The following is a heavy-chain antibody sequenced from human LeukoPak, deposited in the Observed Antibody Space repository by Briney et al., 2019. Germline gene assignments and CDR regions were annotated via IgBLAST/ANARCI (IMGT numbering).Heavy chain of an antibody. CDR3: TRGDPDY. V-gene: IGHV3-7*01. CDR1: GFTFNGYW. Sequence: GGSLRLSCAASGFTFNGYWMQWVRKAPGKGLQWVANINYGGSDRYYVDSVKGRFTISRGNAKDSLYLQRNSLTVEDTAVSYCTRGDPDYWGQGTLVTVSS. D-gene: IGHD2-21*02. J-gene: IGHJ4*02. CDR2: INYGGSDR.